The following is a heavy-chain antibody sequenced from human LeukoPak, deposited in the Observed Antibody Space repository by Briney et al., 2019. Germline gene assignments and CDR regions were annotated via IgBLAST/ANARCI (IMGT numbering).Heavy chain of an antibody. Sequence: GASVKVSCKASGGTFSSYAISWVRQAPGQGLEWMGRIIPILGIANYAQKFQGRVTITADKSTSTAYMELSSLRSEDTAVYYCASDSGPFHGDSIASDYWGQGTLVTVSS. D-gene: IGHD4-17*01. CDR1: GGTFSSYA. J-gene: IGHJ4*02. V-gene: IGHV1-69*04. CDR3: ASDSGPFHGDSIASDY. CDR2: IIPILGIA.